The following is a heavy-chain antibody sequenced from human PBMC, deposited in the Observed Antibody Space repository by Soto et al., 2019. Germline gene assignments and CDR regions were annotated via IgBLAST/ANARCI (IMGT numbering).Heavy chain of an antibody. J-gene: IGHJ5*02. V-gene: IGHV4-59*01. CDR1: GDSTTSYN. CDR3: ARRAVVAVTGSLDNWLDP. D-gene: IGHD2-21*01. Sequence: SETLSLTCTVSGDSTTSYNWNWLRQPPGKALEWIGYVYSSGSTNYNPSLKSRVTISVDTSRNQFSLKVNSVTAADTAVYYCARRAVVAVTGSLDNWLDPWGQGILVTVSS. CDR2: VYSSGST.